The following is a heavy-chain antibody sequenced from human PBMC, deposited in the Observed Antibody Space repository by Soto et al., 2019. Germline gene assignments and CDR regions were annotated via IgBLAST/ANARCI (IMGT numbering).Heavy chain of an antibody. J-gene: IGHJ6*03. D-gene: IGHD6-13*01. CDR3: ARGSPTAGHYLFYLAV. CDR2: IYYTGTP. CDR1: GGSMTYYY. V-gene: IGHV4-59*01. Sequence: QVQLQESGPGLVKPSETLSLTCTVSGGSMTYYYWNWVRQTPGKGLECIAYIYYTGTPNYSPSLKSRVTISVDTSKNQFSLTLTSVTAAHAAVYYCARGSPTAGHYLFYLAVWGKGTAVSVSS.